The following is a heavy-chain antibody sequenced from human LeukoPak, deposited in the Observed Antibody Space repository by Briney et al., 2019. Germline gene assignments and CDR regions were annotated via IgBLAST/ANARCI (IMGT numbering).Heavy chain of an antibody. V-gene: IGHV4-59*01. J-gene: IGHJ6*02. CDR3: AREDPQTTVPEGMDV. D-gene: IGHD4-17*01. CDR1: SGSISHYY. CDR2: IYYSGTT. Sequence: KPSETLSLTCTVSSGSISHYYWSWIRQSPGKGLEWIGYIYYSGTTNYNPSLKSRVTISVDTSRNQFSLQLRSVTAADTAVYYCAREDPQTTVPEGMDVWGQGTTVIVSS.